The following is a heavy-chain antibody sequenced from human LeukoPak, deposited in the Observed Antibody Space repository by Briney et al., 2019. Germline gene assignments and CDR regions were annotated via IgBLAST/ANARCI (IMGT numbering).Heavy chain of an antibody. Sequence: GGSLRLSCAASGFTFSRYAMPWVRQAPGKGLEWVSTMSGSGGSTYYADSVKGRFTISRDNSKNTLYLQMNSLRVEDTAVYYCAKSVSMVRGVISYGMDVWGQGTTATVSS. V-gene: IGHV3-23*01. CDR2: MSGSGGST. D-gene: IGHD3-10*01. J-gene: IGHJ6*02. CDR1: GFTFSRYA. CDR3: AKSVSMVRGVISYGMDV.